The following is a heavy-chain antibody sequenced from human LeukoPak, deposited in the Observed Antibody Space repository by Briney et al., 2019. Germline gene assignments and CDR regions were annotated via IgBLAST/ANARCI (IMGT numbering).Heavy chain of an antibody. Sequence: GASVKVSCKASGYTFTGYYMHWVRQAPGQGLEWMGRINPNSGGTNYAQHFQGRVTITTNTSISTAYMELSSLRSEDTAVYSCARTIRKHCSSTSCYRWKYYYYYYMDVWGKGTTVTVSS. V-gene: IGHV1-2*06. J-gene: IGHJ6*03. CDR3: ARTIRKHCSSTSCYRWKYYYYYYMDV. CDR1: GYTFTGYY. CDR2: INPNSGGT. D-gene: IGHD2-2*02.